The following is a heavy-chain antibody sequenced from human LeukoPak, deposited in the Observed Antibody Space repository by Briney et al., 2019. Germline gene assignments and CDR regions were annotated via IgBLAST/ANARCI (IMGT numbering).Heavy chain of an antibody. CDR3: AKDGGSVVPSSMDV. Sequence: GGSLRLSCAASGFTFNSYGMHWVRQAPGKGLEWVAFIRYDGSNKYYADSVKGRFTISRDNSKNTLYLQMNSLRAEDTAVYYCAKDGGSVVPSSMDVWGTGTTVTVSS. V-gene: IGHV3-30*02. CDR2: IRYDGSNK. J-gene: IGHJ6*03. D-gene: IGHD2-2*01. CDR1: GFTFNSYG.